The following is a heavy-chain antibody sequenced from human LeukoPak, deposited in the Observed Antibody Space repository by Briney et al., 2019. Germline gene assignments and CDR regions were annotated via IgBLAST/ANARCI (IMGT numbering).Heavy chain of an antibody. V-gene: IGHV4-59*01. J-gene: IGHJ4*02. CDR2: IYYSGST. D-gene: IGHD6-13*01. CDR1: GGSISSYY. Sequence: SETLSLTCTVSGGSISSYYWSWIRQPPVKGLEWIGYIYYSGSTNYNPSLKSRVTISVDTSKNQFSLKLSSVTAADTAVYYCARVSWEQQLADWGQGTLVTVSS. CDR3: ARVSWEQQLAD.